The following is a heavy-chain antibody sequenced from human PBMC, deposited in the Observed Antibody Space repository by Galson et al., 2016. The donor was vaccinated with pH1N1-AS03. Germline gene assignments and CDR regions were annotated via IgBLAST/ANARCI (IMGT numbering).Heavy chain of an antibody. CDR3: AGEAVHSFDLMKMFHYYLDY. V-gene: IGHV4-4*02. D-gene: IGHD2-8*01. J-gene: IGHJ4*02. CDR2: VSHSGTT. Sequence: SETLSLTCAVSGGSISSSNWWTWIRQSPGKGLEWVGEVSHSGTTNYNPSLRSRVTISVDKSKNQVSLRLTSVTAADTAVYFCAGEAVHSFDLMKMFHYYLDYWGPGILVTVSS. CDR1: GGSISSSNW.